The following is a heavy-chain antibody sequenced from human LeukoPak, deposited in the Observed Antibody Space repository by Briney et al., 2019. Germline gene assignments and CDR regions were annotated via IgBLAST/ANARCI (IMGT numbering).Heavy chain of an antibody. Sequence: GGSLRLSCAASGFTFSDYYMSWIRQAPGKGLEWVSYISSSGSTIYYADSVKGRFTISRDNAKNSRYLQMNSLRAEDTAVYYCARALLGDGYNQPLAYWGQGTLVTVSS. V-gene: IGHV3-11*01. J-gene: IGHJ4*02. CDR1: GFTFSDYY. CDR2: ISSSGSTI. D-gene: IGHD3-16*01. CDR3: ARALLGDGYNQPLAY.